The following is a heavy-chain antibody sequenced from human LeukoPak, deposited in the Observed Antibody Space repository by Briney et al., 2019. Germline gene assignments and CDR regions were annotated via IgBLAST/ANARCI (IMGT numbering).Heavy chain of an antibody. CDR2: IYYSGST. J-gene: IGHJ6*02. V-gene: IGHV4-59*01. D-gene: IGHD2-15*01. Sequence: SETLSLTCTVSGGSISSYYWSWIRQPPGKGLEWIGYIYYSGSTNYNPSLKSRVTISVDTSKNQFSLKLSSVTAADTAVYYCARNPFEGGYYYYGMDVWGQGTTVIVSS. CDR3: ARNPFEGGYYYYGMDV. CDR1: GGSISSYY.